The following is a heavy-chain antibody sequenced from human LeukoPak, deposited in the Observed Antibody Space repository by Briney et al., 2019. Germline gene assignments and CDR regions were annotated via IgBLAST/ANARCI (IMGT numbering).Heavy chain of an antibody. D-gene: IGHD4-17*01. CDR3: ARQLHDYGDYGDY. CDR2: IYPGDSDT. CDR1: GYSFTSYW. V-gene: IGHV5-51*01. J-gene: IGHJ4*02. Sequence: GESLKISCKGSGYSFTSYWIGWVRQMPGKGLEWMGIIYPGDSDTRYSPSSQGQVTISADKSISTAYLQWSSLKASDTAMYYCARQLHDYGDYGDYWGQGTLVTVSS.